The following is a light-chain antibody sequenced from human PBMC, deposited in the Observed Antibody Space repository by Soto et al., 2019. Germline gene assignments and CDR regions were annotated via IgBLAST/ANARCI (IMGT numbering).Light chain of an antibody. CDR1: QSILFSSNNKNY. Sequence: DIVMTQSPDSLAVSLGERATINCKSSQSILFSSNNKNYLTWYQQKPGQPPKPLIYWASTRESGVPDRFSGSGSGTDFTFTISTLQAEDVAVYYCLQYYSTPVTFGGGTKVEIK. CDR2: WAS. CDR3: LQYYSTPVT. V-gene: IGKV4-1*01. J-gene: IGKJ4*01.